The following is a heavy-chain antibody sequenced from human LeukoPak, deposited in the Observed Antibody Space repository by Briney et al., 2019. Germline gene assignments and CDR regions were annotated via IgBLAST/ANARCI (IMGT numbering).Heavy chain of an antibody. V-gene: IGHV3-23*01. J-gene: IGHJ6*03. CDR1: GFTFSSYG. CDR2: ISRSADQT. CDR3: ARLMYSSSWGYYYYYVDV. D-gene: IGHD6-13*01. Sequence: GGSLRLSCEASGFTFSSYGMAWVRQAPGKGLEWVSLISRSADQTYYADSGKGRFTISRDNSKNTLYLQMNSLRAEDTAVYYCARLMYSSSWGYYYYYVDVWGKGTTVTVPS.